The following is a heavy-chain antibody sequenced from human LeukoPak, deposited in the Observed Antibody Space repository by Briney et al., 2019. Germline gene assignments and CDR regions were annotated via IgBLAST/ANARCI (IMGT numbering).Heavy chain of an antibody. CDR3: TRAGGTVELY. D-gene: IGHD1-7*01. J-gene: IGHJ4*02. CDR2: IRSKAYGGTT. V-gene: IGHV3-49*04. CDR1: GFTFGDYA. Sequence: GGSLRLSCTASGFTFGDYAMSWVRQAPGKGLEWVGFIRSKAYGGTTQYAASVKGRFTVSKDDSKSIAYLQMNSLKTEDTAVYYCTRAGGTVELYWGQGTLVTVSS.